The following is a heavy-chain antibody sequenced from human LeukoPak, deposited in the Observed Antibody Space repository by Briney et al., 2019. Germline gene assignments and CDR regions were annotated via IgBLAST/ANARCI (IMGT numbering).Heavy chain of an antibody. D-gene: IGHD2-21*02. CDR3: AKVVHIVVVTALYYFDY. J-gene: IGHJ4*02. V-gene: IGHV3-23*01. Sequence: GGSLRLSCAASGFTFSSYAMSWVRQAPGKGLEWVSAISGSGGSTYYADSVKGRFTISRDNSKNTLYLQMNSLRAEDTAVYYCAKVVHIVVVTALYYFDYWGQGTLSPSPQ. CDR2: ISGSGGST. CDR1: GFTFSSYA.